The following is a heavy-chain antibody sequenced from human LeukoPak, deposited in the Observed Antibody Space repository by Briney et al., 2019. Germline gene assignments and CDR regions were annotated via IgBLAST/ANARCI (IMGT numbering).Heavy chain of an antibody. D-gene: IGHD2-15*01. Sequence: SETLSLTCAVYGGSFSGYYWSWIRQPPGKGLEWIGEINHSGSTNYNPSLKSRVTISVDTSKNQFSLKLSSVTAADTAVYYRARGHIVVVVAATRVYNWFDPWGQGTLVTVSS. J-gene: IGHJ5*02. V-gene: IGHV4-34*01. CDR2: INHSGST. CDR3: ARGHIVVVVAATRVYNWFDP. CDR1: GGSFSGYY.